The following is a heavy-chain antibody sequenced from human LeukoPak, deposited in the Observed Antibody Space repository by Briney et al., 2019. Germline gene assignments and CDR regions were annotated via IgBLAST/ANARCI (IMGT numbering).Heavy chain of an antibody. CDR1: GYTFTSYA. Sequence: ASVKVSCKASGYTFTSYAMNWVRQATGQGLEWMGWINTNTGNPTYAQGFTGRFVFSLDTSVSTAYLQISSLKAEDTAVYYCAKGLITMVRGTPPLCYYWGQGTLVTVSS. J-gene: IGHJ4*02. V-gene: IGHV7-4-1*02. CDR3: AKGLITMVRGTPPLCYY. D-gene: IGHD3-10*01. CDR2: INTNTGNP.